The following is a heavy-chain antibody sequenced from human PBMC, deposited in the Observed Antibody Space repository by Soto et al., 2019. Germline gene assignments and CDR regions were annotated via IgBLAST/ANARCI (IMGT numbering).Heavy chain of an antibody. D-gene: IGHD3-10*01. Sequence: QVQLQQWGAGLLKPSETLSLTCAVYGGSFSGYYWSWIRQPPGKGLEWIGEINHSGSTNYNPSLKSRVTISVDTSKNQFSLKLSSVTAADTAVYYCARRITMVRGVTDTAANAFDIWGRGTMVTVSS. J-gene: IGHJ3*02. CDR2: INHSGST. V-gene: IGHV4-34*01. CDR3: ARRITMVRGVTDTAANAFDI. CDR1: GGSFSGYY.